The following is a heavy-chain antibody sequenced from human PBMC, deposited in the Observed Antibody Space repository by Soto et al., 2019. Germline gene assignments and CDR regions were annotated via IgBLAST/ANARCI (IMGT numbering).Heavy chain of an antibody. CDR3: ARGSYYYDSSGYYPRYYFDY. V-gene: IGHV1-18*01. J-gene: IGHJ4*02. D-gene: IGHD3-22*01. CDR2: ISAYNGNT. CDR1: GYTFTSYG. Sequence: EASVKVSCKASGYTFTSYGISWVRRAPGQGLEWMGWISAYNGNTNYAQKLQGRVTMTTDTSTSTAYMELRSLRSDDTAVYYCARGSYYYDSSGYYPRYYFDYWGQGTLVTVSS.